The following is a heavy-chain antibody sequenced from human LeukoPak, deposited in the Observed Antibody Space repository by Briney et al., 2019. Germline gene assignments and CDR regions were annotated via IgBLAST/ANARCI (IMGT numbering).Heavy chain of an antibody. CDR1: AYSFNEYY. D-gene: IGHD4-23*01. CDR2: ISPNSGGT. V-gene: IGHV1-2*02. CDR3: ARNYGGTSKYFDY. Sequence: GASVTVSCKASAYSFNEYYIHWVRQAPGQGLEWMGWISPNSGGTNYAQNFQGRVTMTRDTSITTAYMELSGLTSDDTALYYCARNYGGTSKYFDYWGQGTLVTVSS. J-gene: IGHJ4*02.